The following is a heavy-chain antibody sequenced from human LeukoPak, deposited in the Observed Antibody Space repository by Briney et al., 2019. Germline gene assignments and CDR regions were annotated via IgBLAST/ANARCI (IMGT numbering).Heavy chain of an antibody. Sequence: ASVKVSCKASGYTFTGYYIHWVRQAPGQGLECVGWINPNSGGTNYAQKFQGRVTMTRDTSISTAYMELSRLRSDDTAVYYCARGASGSYFSWLDPWGKGTLVTVSS. CDR1: GYTFTGYY. V-gene: IGHV1-2*02. D-gene: IGHD3-10*01. CDR2: INPNSGGT. CDR3: ARGASGSYFSWLDP. J-gene: IGHJ5*02.